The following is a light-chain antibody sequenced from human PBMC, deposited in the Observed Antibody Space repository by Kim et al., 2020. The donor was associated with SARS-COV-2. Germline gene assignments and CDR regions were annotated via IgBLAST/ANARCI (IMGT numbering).Light chain of an antibody. Sequence: APGQRAPLSCRASPPVSTSYLAWYQQKPGQAPRLLINDASRRATGIPDRFSGSGSGTDFTLTISRLEPEDFAVYYCQQYASSPTTFGGGTKVDIK. J-gene: IGKJ4*01. CDR3: QQYASSPTT. CDR1: PPVSTSY. V-gene: IGKV3-20*01. CDR2: DAS.